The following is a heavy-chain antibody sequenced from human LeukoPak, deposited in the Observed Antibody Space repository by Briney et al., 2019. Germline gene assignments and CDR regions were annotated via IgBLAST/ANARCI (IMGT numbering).Heavy chain of an antibody. CDR3: ARSGYGSRWYFFDH. D-gene: IGHD6-13*01. J-gene: IGHJ4*02. Sequence: GGPLRLSCAASGFIFSTYSINWVRQAPGKGLEWVSHISSSSSSIYYADSVKGRFSISRDKAKNSLYLQMNSLRDEDTAVYYCARSGYGSRWYFFDHWGQGTLVTVSS. CDR2: ISSSSSSI. CDR1: GFIFSTYS. V-gene: IGHV3-48*02.